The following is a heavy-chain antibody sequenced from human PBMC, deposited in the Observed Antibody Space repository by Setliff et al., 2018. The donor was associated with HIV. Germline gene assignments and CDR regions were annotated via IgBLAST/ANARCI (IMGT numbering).Heavy chain of an antibody. CDR3: ARGRGSY. CDR2: IFTSGST. Sequence: LSLTCAVSGDSISSGSYYWSWIRQPAGEGLEWIGHIFTSGSTNYNPSLKSRVSISLDTSKNQFSLKLSSVTAADTAMYYCARGRGSYWGQGTQVTVSS. V-gene: IGHV4-61*09. CDR1: GDSISSGSYY. D-gene: IGHD1-26*01. J-gene: IGHJ4*02.